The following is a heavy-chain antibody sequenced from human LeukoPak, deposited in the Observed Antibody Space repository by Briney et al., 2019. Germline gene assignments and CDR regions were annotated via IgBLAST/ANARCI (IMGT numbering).Heavy chain of an antibody. CDR1: GYTFTGYY. CDR2: INPNSGGT. D-gene: IGHD1-26*01. Sequence: ASVKVSCKASGYTFTGYYMHWVRQAPGQGLEWMGWINPNSGGTNYAQKFQGRVTMTRDTSISTAYMELSRLRSDDTAVYYCARGPGDTKRSAFDIWGQGTMVTVSS. J-gene: IGHJ3*02. CDR3: ARGPGDTKRSAFDI. V-gene: IGHV1-2*02.